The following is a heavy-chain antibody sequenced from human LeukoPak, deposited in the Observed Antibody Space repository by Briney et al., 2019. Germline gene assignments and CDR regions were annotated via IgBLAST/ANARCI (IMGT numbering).Heavy chain of an antibody. CDR2: ISGGGETT. D-gene: IGHD4-17*01. CDR3: ARDYADYVGYFFFDY. CDR1: GFTFNSCA. V-gene: IGHV3-23*01. Sequence: GGSLRLSCAASGFTFNSCAMNWVRQAPGKGLEWVSSISGGGETTYYADSAKGRFTISRDNSQNTLYLQMNSLRAEDTAVYYCARDYADYVGYFFFDYWSQGTLVTVSS. J-gene: IGHJ4*02.